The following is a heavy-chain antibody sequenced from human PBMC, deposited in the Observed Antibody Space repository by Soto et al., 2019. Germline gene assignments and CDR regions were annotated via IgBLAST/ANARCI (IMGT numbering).Heavy chain of an antibody. CDR2: ISSSSSTI. D-gene: IGHD3-10*01. J-gene: IGHJ4*02. V-gene: IGHV3-48*02. CDR3: ARDLGTMVRGVWVGYYFDY. Sequence: EVQLVESGGGLVQPGGSLRLSCAASGFTFSSYSMNWVRQAPGKGLEWVSYISSSSSTIYYADSVQGRFTISRDNAKNSLYLQMNSLRDEDTAVYYCARDLGTMVRGVWVGYYFDYWGQGTLVTVSS. CDR1: GFTFSSYS.